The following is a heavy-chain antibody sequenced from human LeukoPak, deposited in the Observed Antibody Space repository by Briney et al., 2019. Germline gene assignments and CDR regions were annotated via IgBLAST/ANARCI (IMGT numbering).Heavy chain of an antibody. J-gene: IGHJ4*02. CDR2: FSWYGVTT. Sequence: GGSLSLSCAASGFTFDDYTMHWLRQPPGKGLEWFSLFSWYGVTTYYADSVRGRFTISRDSGKNSLYLQMNSLTTEDTAFYYCAKGGGGSEMDYWGQGKLVTVSS. D-gene: IGHD1-26*01. CDR3: AKGGGGSEMDY. CDR1: GFTFDDYT. V-gene: IGHV3-43*01.